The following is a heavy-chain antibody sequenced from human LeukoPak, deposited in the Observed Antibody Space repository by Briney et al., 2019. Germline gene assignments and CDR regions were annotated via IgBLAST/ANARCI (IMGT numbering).Heavy chain of an antibody. J-gene: IGHJ4*02. Sequence: SETLSLTCAVYGGSFSGYYWSWIRQPPGKGLEWIGEINHSGSTNYNPSLKSRVTISVDTSKNQFSLKLSSVTAADTAVYYCARRLDRYCSSTSCYRGAFDYWGQRTLVTVSS. CDR1: GGSFSGYY. D-gene: IGHD2-2*01. V-gene: IGHV4-34*01. CDR3: ARRLDRYCSSTSCYRGAFDY. CDR2: INHSGST.